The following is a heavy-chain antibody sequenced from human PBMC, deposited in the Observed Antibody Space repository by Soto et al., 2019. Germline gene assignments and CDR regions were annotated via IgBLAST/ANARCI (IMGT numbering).Heavy chain of an antibody. CDR3: ARERIRFDYYYYYGMDV. D-gene: IGHD3-16*01. V-gene: IGHV1-46*01. Sequence: GASVKVSCKASGYTFTSYYMHWVRQAPGQGLEWMGIINPSGGSTSYAQKFQGRVTMTRDTPTSTVYMELSSLRSEDTAVYYCARERIRFDYYYYYGMDVWGQGTTVTVSS. CDR1: GYTFTSYY. CDR2: INPSGGST. J-gene: IGHJ6*02.